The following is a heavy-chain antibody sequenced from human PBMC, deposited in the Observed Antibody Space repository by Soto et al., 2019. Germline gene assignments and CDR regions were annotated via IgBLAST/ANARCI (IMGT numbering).Heavy chain of an antibody. CDR1: GDSISCGASF. CDR2: VYYSGSS. J-gene: IGHJ5*02. V-gene: IGHV4-31*03. CDR3: AKLSCTSSTCYFPGWFDP. Sequence: SETRSLTCTVSGDSISCGASFWIWIRQPPGKGLEWIANVYYSGSSYYNPSLKSRLTISVDTTKNQFSLQLKSMTAADTAVYYCAKLSCTSSTCYFPGWFDPWGQGTLVTVSS. D-gene: IGHD2-2*01.